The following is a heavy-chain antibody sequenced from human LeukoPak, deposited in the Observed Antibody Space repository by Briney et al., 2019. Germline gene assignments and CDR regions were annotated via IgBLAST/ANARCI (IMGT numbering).Heavy chain of an antibody. CDR1: GYSISNGYY. CDR3: ARDHCTNGVCPGSFDYFDY. J-gene: IGHJ4*02. CDR2: IYHSGST. Sequence: SETLSLTCTVSGYSISNGYYWGWIRQPPGKGLEWIGNIYHSGSTYYNSSLKSRVTISVDTSKNQLSLKLSSVTAADTAVYYCARDHCTNGVCPGSFDYFDYWGQGTLVTVSS. V-gene: IGHV4-38-2*02. D-gene: IGHD2-8*01.